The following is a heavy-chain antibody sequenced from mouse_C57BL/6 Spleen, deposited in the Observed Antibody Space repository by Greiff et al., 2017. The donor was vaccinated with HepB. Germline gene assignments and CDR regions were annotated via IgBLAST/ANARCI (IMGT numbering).Heavy chain of an antibody. Sequence: QVQLKQPGAELVKPGASVKMSCKASGYTFTSYWITWVKQRPGQGLEWIGDIYPGSGSTNYNEKFKSKATLTVDTSSSTAYMQLSSLTSEDSAVYYCARSGTTVYAMDYWGQGTSVTVSS. CDR1: GYTFTSYW. D-gene: IGHD1-1*01. J-gene: IGHJ4*01. CDR3: ARSGTTVYAMDY. V-gene: IGHV1-55*01. CDR2: IYPGSGST.